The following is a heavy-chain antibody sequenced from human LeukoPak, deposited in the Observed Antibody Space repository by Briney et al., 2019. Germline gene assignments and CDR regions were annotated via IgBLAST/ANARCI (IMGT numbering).Heavy chain of an antibody. Sequence: ASVKVSCKASGYTFTNYLLHWVRQAPGQGLEWVGRITPSVDTTNYAQKFRDRVTMTRDTSTSTVYMELSSLRSEDTAVYHCAREESGGYFDYWGQGTLVTVSS. V-gene: IGHV1-46*01. CDR1: GYTFTNYL. D-gene: IGHD2-8*02. J-gene: IGHJ4*02. CDR3: AREESGGYFDY. CDR2: ITPSVDTT.